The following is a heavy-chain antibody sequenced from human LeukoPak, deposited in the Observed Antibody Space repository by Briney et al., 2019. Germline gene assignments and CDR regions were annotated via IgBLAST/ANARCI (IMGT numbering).Heavy chain of an antibody. CDR3: AKAVRWELPPFDY. Sequence: PGRSLRLSCAASGFTFSSYGVHWVRQAPGKGLEWVAVISYDGSNKYYADSVKGRFTISRDNSKNTLYLQMNSLRAEDTAVYYCAKAVRWELPPFDYWGQGTLVTVSS. D-gene: IGHD1-26*01. V-gene: IGHV3-30*18. CDR2: ISYDGSNK. J-gene: IGHJ4*02. CDR1: GFTFSSYG.